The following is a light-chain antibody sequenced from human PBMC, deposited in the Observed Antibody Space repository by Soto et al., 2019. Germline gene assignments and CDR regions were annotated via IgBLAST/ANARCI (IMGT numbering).Light chain of an antibody. J-gene: IGKJ5*01. CDR3: HQYGSSPRT. CDR2: GPS. CDR1: QSVSSTY. Sequence: ESVLTQSPCTLSLSPGERATLSCRASQSVSSTYLAWYQHKPGQAPRLLIYGPSSRAAGIPDRFSGSGSGTDFTLTTSRLEPEDFAVYYCHQYGSSPRTFGQGTRLEIK. V-gene: IGKV3-20*01.